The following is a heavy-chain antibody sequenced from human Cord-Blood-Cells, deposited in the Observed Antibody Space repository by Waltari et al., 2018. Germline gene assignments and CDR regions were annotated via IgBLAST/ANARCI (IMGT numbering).Heavy chain of an antibody. Sequence: QVQLVQSGAEVKKPGSSVKVSCKASGGTFSSYAISWVRQAPGQGLEWMGGLSPSFCTANCAQEFQGRVTITADESTSTAYMELSSLRSEDTAVYYCARGGYCSSTSCYDAFDIWGQGTMVTVSS. CDR2: LSPSFCTA. D-gene: IGHD2-2*01. V-gene: IGHV1-69*12. J-gene: IGHJ3*02. CDR1: GGTFSSYA. CDR3: ARGGYCSSTSCYDAFDI.